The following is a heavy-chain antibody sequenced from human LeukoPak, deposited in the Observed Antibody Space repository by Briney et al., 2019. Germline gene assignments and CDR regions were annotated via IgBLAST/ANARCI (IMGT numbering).Heavy chain of an antibody. CDR2: INPNSGGT. CDR3: ARGVGGDYVSWFDP. CDR1: GYTFTGYY. D-gene: IGHD4-17*01. V-gene: IGHV1-2*02. J-gene: IGHJ5*02. Sequence: GASVKVSCKASGYTFTGYYMHWVRQAPGQGLEWMGWINPNSGGTNYAQKFQGRVTMTRDTSISTAYMELSRLRSDDTAVYYCARGVGGDYVSWFDPWGQGTLVTVSS.